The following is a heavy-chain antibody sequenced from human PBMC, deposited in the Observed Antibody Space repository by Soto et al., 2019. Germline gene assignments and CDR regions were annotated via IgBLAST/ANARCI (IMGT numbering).Heavy chain of an antibody. V-gene: IGHV3-23*01. CDR1: GFSFSSYD. J-gene: IGHJ4*02. D-gene: IGHD6-13*01. CDR2: ISGSGGSA. CDR3: AYSSTPFDY. Sequence: PGGSLRLSCAASGFSFSSYDMSWVRQAPGKGLEWVSGISGSGGSAYYADSVKGRFTISRDNSKNTLYVQMNSLRAEDTAIYYCAYSSTPFDYWGQGTLVTVSS.